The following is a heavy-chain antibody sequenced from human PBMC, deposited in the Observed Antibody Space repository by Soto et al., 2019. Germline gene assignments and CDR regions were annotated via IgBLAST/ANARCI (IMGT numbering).Heavy chain of an antibody. Sequence: SETLSLTCTVSGGSISSYYWSWIRQPPGKGLEWIGYIYYSGSTNYNPSLKSRVTISVDTSKNQFSLKLSSVTAADTAVYYCARHPWSYDRGVYFDYWGQGTLVTVSS. J-gene: IGHJ4*02. CDR3: ARHPWSYDRGVYFDY. CDR2: IYYSGST. CDR1: GGSISSYY. D-gene: IGHD1-26*01. V-gene: IGHV4-59*08.